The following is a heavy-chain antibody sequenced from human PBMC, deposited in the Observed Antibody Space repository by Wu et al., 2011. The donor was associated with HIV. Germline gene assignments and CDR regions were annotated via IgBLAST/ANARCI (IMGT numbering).Heavy chain of an antibody. CDR2: IDPNSGGT. D-gene: IGHD3-10*01. CDR3: AVLGISMVRGFMTPFDP. V-gene: IGHV1-2*02. CDR1: GYTFTGYY. J-gene: IGHJ5*02. Sequence: QVQLVQSGAEVKKPGASVKVSCKASGYTFTGYYIHWVRQAPGQGLEWMGWIDPNSGGTNYAQKFQGRVTLTRDTSISTAYMELRSLRSDDTAVYYCAVLGISMVRGFMTPFDPWGQGTLVTVSS.